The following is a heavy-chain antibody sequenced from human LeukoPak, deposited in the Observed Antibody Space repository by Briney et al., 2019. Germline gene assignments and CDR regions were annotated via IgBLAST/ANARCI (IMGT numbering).Heavy chain of an antibody. D-gene: IGHD6-19*01. Sequence: SESLSLTCAVSGGSISSDSYYWTWIRQPPGKGLEWIGYIYYSGTTNYNPSLKSRVTISVDTSKNQFSLKLGSVTAADTAVYYCARVGIAVASPFFDYWGQGTLVTVSS. CDR1: GGSISSDSYY. CDR2: IYYSGTT. V-gene: IGHV4-61*01. J-gene: IGHJ4*02. CDR3: ARVGIAVASPFFDY.